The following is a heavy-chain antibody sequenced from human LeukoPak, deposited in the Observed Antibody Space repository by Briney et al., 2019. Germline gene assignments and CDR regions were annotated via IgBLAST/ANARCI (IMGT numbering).Heavy chain of an antibody. Sequence: GASVKVSCKASGYTFTGYYMHWVRQAPGQGLEWMGWINPNSGGTNYAQKFQGRVTMTRDTSISTAYMELRSLRSDDTAVYYCARYTCSSTSCYWVSGSNWFDPWGQGTLVTVSS. CDR2: INPNSGGT. CDR1: GYTFTGYY. D-gene: IGHD2-2*01. V-gene: IGHV1-2*02. CDR3: ARYTCSSTSCYWVSGSNWFDP. J-gene: IGHJ5*02.